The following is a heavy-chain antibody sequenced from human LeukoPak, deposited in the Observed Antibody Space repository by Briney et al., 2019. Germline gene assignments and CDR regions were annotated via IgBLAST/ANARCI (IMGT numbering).Heavy chain of an antibody. CDR3: ASGGIAVAGTNLDAEYFQH. V-gene: IGHV4-59*09. J-gene: IGHJ1*01. CDR2: SGST. Sequence: SGSTNYNPSLKSRVTISVDTSKNQFSLKLSSVTAADTAVYYCASGGIAVAGTNLDAEYFQHWGQSTLVTVSS. D-gene: IGHD6-19*01.